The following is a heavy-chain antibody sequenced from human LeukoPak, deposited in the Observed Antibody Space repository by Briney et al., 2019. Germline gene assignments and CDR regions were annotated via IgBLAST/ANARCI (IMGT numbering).Heavy chain of an antibody. Sequence: GGSLRLSCAASGFTFSSYNMNWVRQAPGKGLEWVSSISSSSNYIYYADSVKGRFTISRDNAKNSLYLQMNSLRAEDTAVYYCARYRRGIDAFDIWGQGTMVTVSS. CDR2: ISSSSNYI. V-gene: IGHV3-21*01. CDR1: GFTFSSYN. D-gene: IGHD1-14*01. J-gene: IGHJ3*02. CDR3: ARYRRGIDAFDI.